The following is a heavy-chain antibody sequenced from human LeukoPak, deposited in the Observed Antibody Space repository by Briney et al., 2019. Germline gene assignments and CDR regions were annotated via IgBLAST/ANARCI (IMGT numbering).Heavy chain of an antibody. J-gene: IGHJ4*02. CDR1: GFTFSSYA. CDR3: AKCTYSGSYSSLDY. CDR2: ISVSGDNT. V-gene: IGHV3-23*01. Sequence: GGSLRLSCAASGFTFSSYAMTWVRQAPGKGLEWVSVISVSGDNTYYVGSVKGRFTISRDNSKNTLYLQMNSLRAEDTAVYYCAKCTYSGSYSSLDYWGQGTLVTVSS. D-gene: IGHD1-26*01.